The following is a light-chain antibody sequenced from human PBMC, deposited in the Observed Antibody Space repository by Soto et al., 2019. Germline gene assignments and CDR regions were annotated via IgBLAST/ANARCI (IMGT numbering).Light chain of an antibody. V-gene: IGLV3-21*02. CDR1: NIESKS. Sequence: SYELTQPPSVSVAPGQTARITCGGNNIESKSVHWYRQRPGQAPVLVVHDDSDRPSGIPERISGSNSGNTATLTISRVEAGDEAEYYCQVWDGPSDHVIFGGGTKVTV. CDR2: DDS. CDR3: QVWDGPSDHVI. J-gene: IGLJ2*01.